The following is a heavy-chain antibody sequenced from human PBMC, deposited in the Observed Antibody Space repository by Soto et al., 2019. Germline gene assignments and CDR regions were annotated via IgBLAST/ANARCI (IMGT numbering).Heavy chain of an antibody. V-gene: IGHV3-33*05. CDR1: GFTFISYG. J-gene: IGHJ6*02. CDR3: ARATNYYYAMAV. Sequence: QVQLVESGGGVVQPGRSLRLSCAASGFTFISYGMHWVRQAPGKGLQWVAFISYDGSDRYYEDSVKGRFTISRGNSKNTLYLQINSLRAEDTAVYYWARATNYYYAMAVWGQGTTVTVSS. D-gene: IGHD1-1*01. CDR2: ISYDGSDR.